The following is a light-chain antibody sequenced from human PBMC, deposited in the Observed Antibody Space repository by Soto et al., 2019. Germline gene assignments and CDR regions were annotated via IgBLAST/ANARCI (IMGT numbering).Light chain of an antibody. CDR2: SND. Sequence: QSALTQPPSASWTPWQRFTVSCSSTSSNIGRNTVNWYQLLPGTAPKLLIHSNDQRPLGVPDRFSGSKSGTSASLAISGLQSEDEADYYCAAWDDSLNGVTFGPGTKV. V-gene: IGLV1-44*01. J-gene: IGLJ1*01. CDR1: SSNIGRNT. CDR3: AAWDDSLNGVT.